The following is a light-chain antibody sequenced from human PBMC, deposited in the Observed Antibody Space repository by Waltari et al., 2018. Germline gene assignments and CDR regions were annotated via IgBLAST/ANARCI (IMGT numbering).Light chain of an antibody. CDR3: SAWDDSLDGPV. CDR2: HND. Sequence: QSVLTQPPSVSEAPRQRVTISCSGTLFNIGNNAVSWYQQLPGRAPTLLLSHNDLWPSGVSDRFSGSKSGTSASLAISGLQSEDEGEYFCSAWDDSLDGPVFGGGTKVTVL. J-gene: IGLJ3*02. V-gene: IGLV1-36*01. CDR1: LFNIGNNA.